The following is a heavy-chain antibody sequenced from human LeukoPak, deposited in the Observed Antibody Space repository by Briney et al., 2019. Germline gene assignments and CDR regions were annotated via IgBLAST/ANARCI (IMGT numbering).Heavy chain of an antibody. CDR3: ARLAVAGNSVDY. CDR2: INHSGST. V-gene: IGHV4-39*07. Sequence: SETLSLTCTVSGGSISSSSYYWSWIRQPPGKGLEWIGEINHSGSTNYNPSLKSRVTISVDTSKNQFSLKLSSVTAADTAVYYCARLAVAGNSVDYWGQGTLVTVSS. CDR1: GGSISSSSYY. D-gene: IGHD6-19*01. J-gene: IGHJ4*02.